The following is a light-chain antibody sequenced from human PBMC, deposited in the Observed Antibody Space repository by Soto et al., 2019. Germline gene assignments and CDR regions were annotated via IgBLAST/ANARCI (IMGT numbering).Light chain of an antibody. CDR3: EAWDDSLNGVV. J-gene: IGLJ2*01. Sequence: QAVVTQTPSASGTPGQRVNISCSGSSSNIGSNNVNWYQQLPGTAPKLLIYSNNQRPSGVPDRFSGSKSGTSASLAISGLQSEDEADYYCEAWDDSLNGVVFGGGTQLTVL. CDR1: SSNIGSNN. V-gene: IGLV1-44*01. CDR2: SNN.